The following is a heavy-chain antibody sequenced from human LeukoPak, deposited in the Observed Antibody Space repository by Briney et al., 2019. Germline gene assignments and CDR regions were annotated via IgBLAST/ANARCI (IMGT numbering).Heavy chain of an antibody. V-gene: IGHV4-4*07. CDR1: GGSISSYY. D-gene: IGHD4-17*01. J-gene: IGHJ6*04. CDR3: ASDYGDYVPLDV. CDR2: IYTSGST. Sequence: PSETLSLTCTVSGGSISSYYWSWIRQPAGKGLEWIGRIYTSGSTNYNPSLKSRVTISVDKSKNQFSLKLSSVTAADTAVYYCASDYGDYVPLDVWGKGTTVTVSS.